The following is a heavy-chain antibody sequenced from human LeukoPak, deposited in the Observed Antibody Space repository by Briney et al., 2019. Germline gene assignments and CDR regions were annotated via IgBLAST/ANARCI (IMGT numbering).Heavy chain of an antibody. CDR2: ISWNSGII. D-gene: IGHD3-22*01. CDR3: AKAPPYYSDSSGYFQH. J-gene: IGHJ1*01. V-gene: IGHV3-9*01. Sequence: GRSLRLSCAASGFTFDDSAMHWVRQVPGKGLEWVSGISWNSGIIDYADSVKGRFTISRDYAKNSLYLQMNNLRPDDTAFYYCAKAPPYYSDSSGYFQHWGQGTLVTVSS. CDR1: GFTFDDSA.